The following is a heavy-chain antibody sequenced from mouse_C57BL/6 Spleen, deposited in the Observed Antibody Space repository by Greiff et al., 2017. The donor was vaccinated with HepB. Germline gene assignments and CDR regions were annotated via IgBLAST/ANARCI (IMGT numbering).Heavy chain of an antibody. CDR2: IYPRSGNT. CDR1: GYTFTSYG. V-gene: IGHV1-81*01. D-gene: IGHD4-1*01. CDR3: ARSHWDGAVWYFDV. J-gene: IGHJ1*03. Sequence: QVQLKESGAELARPGASVKLSCKASGYTFTSYGISWVKQRTGQGLEWIGEIYPRSGNTYYNEKFKGKATLTADKSSSTAYMELRSLTSEDSAVYFCARSHWDGAVWYFDVWGTGTTVTVSS.